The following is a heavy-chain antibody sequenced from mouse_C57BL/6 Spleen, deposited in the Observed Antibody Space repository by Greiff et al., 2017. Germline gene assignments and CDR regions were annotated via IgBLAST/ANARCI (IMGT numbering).Heavy chain of an antibody. CDR2: FLPGSGST. CDR1: GYTFTGYW. CDR3: ARYWVGYYFDY. V-gene: IGHV1-9*01. D-gene: IGHD4-1*01. Sequence: VQLQQSGAELMKPGASVKLSCKATGYTFTGYWIAWVKQRPGHGLDWIGEFLPGSGSTNYKEKFKGKATLTADPSSHTAYMQLSSLTTEDSAIYYCARYWVGYYFDYWGQGTTLTVSS. J-gene: IGHJ2*01.